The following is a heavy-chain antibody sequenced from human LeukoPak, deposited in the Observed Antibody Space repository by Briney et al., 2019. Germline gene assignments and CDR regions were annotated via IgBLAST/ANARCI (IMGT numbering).Heavy chain of an antibody. CDR3: AKSFTSYYDSSGYLWD. J-gene: IGHJ4*02. D-gene: IGHD3-22*01. V-gene: IGHV3-23*01. CDR2: ISGSGGST. Sequence: GGSLRLSCAASGFTFSSYAMSWVRQAPGKGLEWVSAISGSGGSTYYADSVKGRFTISRDNSKNTLYLQMNSLRAEDTAVYYCAKSFTSYYDSSGYLWDWGQGTLVTVSS. CDR1: GFTFSSYA.